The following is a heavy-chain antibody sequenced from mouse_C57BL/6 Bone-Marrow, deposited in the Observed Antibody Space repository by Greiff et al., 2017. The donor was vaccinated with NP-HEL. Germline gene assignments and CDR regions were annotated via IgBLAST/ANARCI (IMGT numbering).Heavy chain of an antibody. V-gene: IGHV3-8*01. CDR3: ARHPHDYGSSYALDD. CDR2: ISYSGST. Sequence: EVMLVESGPGLAKPSQTLSLTCSVTGYSITSDYWNWIRKFPGNKLEYMGYISYSGSTYYNPSLKSRISITRDTSKNQYYRQLKSVTTEDTATDDGARHPHDYGSSYALDDWGQGTTLTVSS. CDR1: GYSITSDY. J-gene: IGHJ2*01. D-gene: IGHD1-1*01.